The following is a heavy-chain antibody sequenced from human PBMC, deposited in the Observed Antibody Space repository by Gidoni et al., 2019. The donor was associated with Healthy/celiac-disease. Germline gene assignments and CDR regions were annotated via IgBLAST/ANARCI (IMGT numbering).Heavy chain of an antibody. J-gene: IGHJ6*03. CDR2: ISYDGSNK. Sequence: QVQLVESGGGVVQPGRSLRLSCAASGFTFSSYAMQWVRQAPGKGLEWVAVISYDGSNKYYADSVKGRFTISRDNSKNTLYLQMNSLRAEDTAVYYCARDRHSSSSTYYYYYYMDVWGKGTTVTVSS. CDR3: ARDRHSSSSTYYYYYYMDV. D-gene: IGHD6-6*01. CDR1: GFTFSSYA. V-gene: IGHV3-30-3*01.